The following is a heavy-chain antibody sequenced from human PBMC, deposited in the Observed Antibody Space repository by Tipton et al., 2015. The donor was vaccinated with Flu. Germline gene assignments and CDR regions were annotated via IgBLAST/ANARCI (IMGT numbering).Heavy chain of an antibody. CDR2: VYYSGNS. CDR3: ARLHSFYFYMDV. V-gene: IGHV4-59*08. CDR1: GGSINNYY. J-gene: IGHJ6*03. Sequence: TLSLTCSVSGGSINNYYLSWVRQPPGKGLEWIGSVYYSGNSHYNPSLKSRVAMSVDMSKKQFSLNLRSVTAADTAVYYCARLHSFYFYMDVWGKGTTVTVSS. D-gene: IGHD4-11*01.